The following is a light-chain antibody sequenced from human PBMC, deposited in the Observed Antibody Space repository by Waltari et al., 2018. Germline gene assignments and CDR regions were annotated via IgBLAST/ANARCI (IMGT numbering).Light chain of an antibody. J-gene: IGKJ1*01. Sequence: DIQMTQSPSSLSASVGDRVTITCRASQGISNYVNWYQHKPGKAPTLLIYAGSTLQSGVPSRFSGSGSGTDFSLTISSLQPEDFATYYCQQSYSTLFWTFGQGTKVEIK. CDR1: QGISNY. V-gene: IGKV1-39*01. CDR3: QQSYSTLFWT. CDR2: AGS.